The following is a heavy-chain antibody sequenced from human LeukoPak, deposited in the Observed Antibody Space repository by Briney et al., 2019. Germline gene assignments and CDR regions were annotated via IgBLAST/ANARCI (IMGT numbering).Heavy chain of an antibody. CDR1: GFTFSNTW. J-gene: IGHJ4*02. CDR3: ARSLWEYMCDY. CDR2: ISPDETRT. Sequence: GGSLRLSCAASGFTFSNTWMHWVRLVPGKGLVWVSRISPDETRTGYAGPVTGRFTVSRDNARNTPYLQMNSVRAEDTAVYYCARSLWEYMCDYWGEGALVSVSS. D-gene: IGHD1-26*01. V-gene: IGHV3-74*01.